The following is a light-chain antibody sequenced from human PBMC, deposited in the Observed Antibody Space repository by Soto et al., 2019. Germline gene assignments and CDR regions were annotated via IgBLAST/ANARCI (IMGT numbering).Light chain of an antibody. CDR1: GGGIAINS. CDR3: QSYDSSIHVV. V-gene: IGLV6-57*04. CDR2: EDN. Sequence: NFMLTQPHSVSESPGTTVTSSCTRSGGGIAINSVQWHQQRPGSAPTTVIYEDNQRPSGVPDRFSGSIDRSSNSASLTISGLKTEDEAGYYCQSYDSSIHVVFGGWTKVTVL. J-gene: IGLJ2*01.